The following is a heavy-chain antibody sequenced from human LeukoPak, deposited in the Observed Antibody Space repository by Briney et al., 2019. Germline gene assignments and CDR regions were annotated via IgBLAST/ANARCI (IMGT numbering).Heavy chain of an antibody. Sequence: GRSLRLSCAASGFTFSSYGVHWVRQAPGKGLEWVAVISYDGSNKYYADSVKGRFTISRDNSKNTLYLQMNSLRAEDTAVYYXAKADSVQASIAAAGFDYWGQGTLVTVSS. V-gene: IGHV3-30*18. CDR2: ISYDGSNK. D-gene: IGHD6-13*01. CDR1: GFTFSSYG. CDR3: AKADSVQASIAAAGFDY. J-gene: IGHJ4*02.